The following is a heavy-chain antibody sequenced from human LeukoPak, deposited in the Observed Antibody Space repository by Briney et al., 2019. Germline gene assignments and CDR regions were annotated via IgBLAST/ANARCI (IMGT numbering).Heavy chain of an antibody. Sequence: GGSLRLSCAASGFTFSSYAMSWVRQAPGEGLEWVSAISGSGGAPYYADSVKGRFTISRDNSKNTLYMQMNSLRAEDTAVYYCAKDYPRGDSSSSLPPDFWCQGTLVTVSS. CDR1: GFTFSSYA. CDR3: AKDYPRGDSSSSLPPDF. V-gene: IGHV3-23*01. D-gene: IGHD2-2*01. J-gene: IGHJ4*02. CDR2: ISGSGGAP.